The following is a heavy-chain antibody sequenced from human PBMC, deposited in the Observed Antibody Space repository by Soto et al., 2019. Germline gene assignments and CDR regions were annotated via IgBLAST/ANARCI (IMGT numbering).Heavy chain of an antibody. J-gene: IGHJ4*02. D-gene: IGHD6-13*01. Sequence: SETLSLTCAVYGGSFSGYYWSWIRQPPGKGLEWIGEINHSGSTNYNPSLKSRVTISVDTSKNQFSLKLSSVTAADTAVYYCAREAKLGYSSSWYSRGLYYWGQGTLVTVS. CDR2: INHSGST. CDR1: GGSFSGYY. V-gene: IGHV4-34*01. CDR3: AREAKLGYSSSWYSRGLYY.